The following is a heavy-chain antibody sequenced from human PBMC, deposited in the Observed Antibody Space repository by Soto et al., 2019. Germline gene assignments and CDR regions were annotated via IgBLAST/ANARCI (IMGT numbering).Heavy chain of an antibody. V-gene: IGHV1-8*01. J-gene: IGHJ4*02. Sequence: QVQLVQSGAEVKKPGASVKVSCKASGYTFTSYDINWVRQATGQGLELMGWMNPNSGNTGYTQKFQGRVNMTRNTSISTAYMELSSLRSEDTAVYYCARGPYCSGGSCYSVLYYFDYWGQGTLVTVSS. CDR3: ARGPYCSGGSCYSVLYYFDY. CDR1: GYTFTSYD. CDR2: MNPNSGNT. D-gene: IGHD2-15*01.